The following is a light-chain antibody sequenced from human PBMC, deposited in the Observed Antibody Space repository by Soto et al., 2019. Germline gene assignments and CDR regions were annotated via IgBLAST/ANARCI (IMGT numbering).Light chain of an antibody. CDR3: QVWDSDSDHPV. J-gene: IGLJ3*02. CDR2: DDS. V-gene: IGLV3-21*02. Sequence: SYELTQPPSVSVPPGQTARLTCVGNNLGTKTVHWYQRRPGQAPILVVYDDSDRPSGIPERFSGSNSANTATLTISRVEAGDEADYYCQVWDSDSDHPVFGGGTQLTVL. CDR1: NLGTKT.